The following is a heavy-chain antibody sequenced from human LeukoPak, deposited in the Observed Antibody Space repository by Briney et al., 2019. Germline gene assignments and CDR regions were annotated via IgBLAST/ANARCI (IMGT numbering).Heavy chain of an antibody. V-gene: IGHV3-23*01. D-gene: IGHD3-3*01. Sequence: GGSLRLSCAASGFTFNIYAMSWVRQAPGKGLEWVSAISPGGTTYYADSVKGRFTISRDTSKNTLHLQMTSLRAEDTAIYYCTTENYDFWSAFGYWGLGTLVTVSS. CDR1: GFTFNIYA. J-gene: IGHJ4*02. CDR2: ISPGGTT. CDR3: TTENYDFWSAFGY.